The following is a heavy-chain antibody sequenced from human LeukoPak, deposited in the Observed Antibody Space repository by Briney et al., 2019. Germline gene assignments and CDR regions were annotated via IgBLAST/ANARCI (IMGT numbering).Heavy chain of an antibody. V-gene: IGHV3-74*01. D-gene: IGHD2-21*01. CDR2: INNDGSDT. J-gene: IGHJ4*02. CDR1: GFTFSNYW. CDR3: ARSDAPLLC. Sequence: GGSLRLSCAASGFTFSNYWMHWVRQAPGKGLVWVSRINNDGSDTSYADSVKGRFTNSRDNAKNTLYLKMNSLEAEDTAVYYCARSDAPLLCWGQGTLVTVSS.